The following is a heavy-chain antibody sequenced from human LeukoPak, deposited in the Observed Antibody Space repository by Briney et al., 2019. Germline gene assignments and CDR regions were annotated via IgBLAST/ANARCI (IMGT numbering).Heavy chain of an antibody. CDR1: GFTFSSYA. V-gene: IGHV3-23*01. D-gene: IGHD3-10*01. Sequence: GGSLRLSCAASGFTFSSYAMSWVRQAPGKGLEWVSAISGSGGSTYYADSVKGRFTISRDNSKDTLYLQMNSLRADDTAVYYCAKVPRGPTYWYFDLWGRGTLVTVSS. CDR3: AKVPRGPTYWYFDL. J-gene: IGHJ2*01. CDR2: ISGSGGST.